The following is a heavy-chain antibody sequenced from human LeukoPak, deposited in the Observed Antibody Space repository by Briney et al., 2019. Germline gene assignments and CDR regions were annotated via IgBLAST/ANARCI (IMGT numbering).Heavy chain of an antibody. D-gene: IGHD5-18*01. CDR3: ARRLLWSFDYDY. CDR2: INHSGST. Sequence: SETLSLTCAVSGGSISSSNWWSWVRQPPGKGLGWIGEINHSGSTNYNPSLKSRVTISVDTSKNQFSLKLSSVTAADTAVYYCARRLLWSFDYDYWGQGTLVTVSS. J-gene: IGHJ4*02. V-gene: IGHV4-4*02. CDR1: GGSISSSNW.